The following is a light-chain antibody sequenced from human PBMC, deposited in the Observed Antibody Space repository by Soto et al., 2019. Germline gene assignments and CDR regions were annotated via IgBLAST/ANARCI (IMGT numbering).Light chain of an antibody. J-gene: IGLJ2*01. CDR1: SSDVGGYNY. CDR3: SSYTSTSTLGI. CDR2: EVS. Sequence: QLVLTQPASVSGSPGQSITISCTGTSSDVGGYNYVSWYQQHPGKAPKLMIYEVSSRPSGVSNRFSGSKSGNTASLTISGLQAEDEADYYCSSYTSTSTLGIFGGGTKLTVL. V-gene: IGLV2-14*03.